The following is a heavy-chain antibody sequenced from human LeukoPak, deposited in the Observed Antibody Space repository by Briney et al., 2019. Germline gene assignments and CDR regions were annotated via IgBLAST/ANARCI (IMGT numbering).Heavy chain of an antibody. CDR2: ISYDGSNK. CDR1: GFTFSSYA. V-gene: IGHV3-30*01. J-gene: IGHJ4*02. CDR3: ARDITIFGVDDGSGY. D-gene: IGHD3-3*01. Sequence: GRSLRLSCAASGFTFSSYAMHWVRQAPGKGLEWVAVISYDGSNKYYADSVKGRFTISRDNSKNTLYLQMNNLRAEDTAVYYCARDITIFGVDDGSGYWGQGTLVTVSS.